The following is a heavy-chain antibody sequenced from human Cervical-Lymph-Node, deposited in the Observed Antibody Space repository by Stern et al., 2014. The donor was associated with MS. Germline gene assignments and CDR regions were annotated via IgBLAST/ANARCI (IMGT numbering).Heavy chain of an antibody. CDR1: GFSLSNARMG. CDR2: IFSNDEK. D-gene: IGHD6-13*01. V-gene: IGHV2-26*01. Sequence: QVTLKESGPVLVKPTETLTLTCTVSGFSLSNARMGVSWICQPPGKALEWLVNIFSNDEKSYSTSLKSRLTISKDTSKSQVVLTMTNMDPVDTATYYCARIPPGYSVAWDWYFDLWGRGTLVTVSS. CDR3: ARIPPGYSVAWDWYFDL. J-gene: IGHJ2*01.